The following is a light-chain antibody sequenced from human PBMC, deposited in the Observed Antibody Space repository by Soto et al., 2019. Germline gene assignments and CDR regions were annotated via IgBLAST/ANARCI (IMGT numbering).Light chain of an antibody. J-gene: IGKJ5*01. CDR3: QQRSIWPPIT. CDR2: DAS. CDR1: QSVSSY. V-gene: IGKV3-11*01. Sequence: EIVLTQSPATLSLSPGERATLSCRASQSVSSYLAWYQQKAGQAPRLLFYDASNRATGIPARFSGSGSGTDFTLTISSLEPEDFAVYYCQQRSIWPPITFGQGTRLEIK.